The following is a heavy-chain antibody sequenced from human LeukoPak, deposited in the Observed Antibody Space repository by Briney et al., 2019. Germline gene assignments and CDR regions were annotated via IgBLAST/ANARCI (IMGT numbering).Heavy chain of an antibody. CDR1: GGTFSSYA. CDR2: IIPIFGTA. V-gene: IGHV1-69*06. CDR3: ASEDSRDGYNFLFDY. D-gene: IGHD5-24*01. Sequence: GASVKVSCKASGGTFSSYAISWVRQAPGQGLEWMGGIIPIFGTANYAQKLQGRVTITADKSTSTAYMELSSLRSEDTAVYYCASEDSRDGYNFLFDYWGQGTLVTVSS. J-gene: IGHJ4*02.